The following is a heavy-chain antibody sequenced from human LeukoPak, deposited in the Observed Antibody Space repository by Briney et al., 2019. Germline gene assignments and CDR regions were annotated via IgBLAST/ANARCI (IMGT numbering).Heavy chain of an antibody. V-gene: IGHV4-39*01. Sequence: SETLSLTCTVSGGSISSSGYYWGWIRQPPGKGLEWIGSIYYSGSTYYNPSLKSRVTISVDTSKNQFSLKLSSVTAADTAVYYCARHGVSTSLYYDFWSGYYPNWFDPWGQGTLVTVSS. CDR2: IYYSGST. CDR3: ARHGVSTSLYYDFWSGYYPNWFDP. J-gene: IGHJ5*02. D-gene: IGHD3-3*01. CDR1: GGSISSSGYY.